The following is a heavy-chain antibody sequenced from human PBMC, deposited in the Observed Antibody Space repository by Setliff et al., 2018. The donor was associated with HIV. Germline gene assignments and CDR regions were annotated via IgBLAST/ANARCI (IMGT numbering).Heavy chain of an antibody. CDR2: ISSNGGST. Sequence: GESLRLSCAVSGFTSSSYAMHWVRQAPGKGLEYVSTISSNGGSTYYANFVKGRFTISRDNSKNTLYLQMGSLRAEDMAVYYCARSNGQWLKNWFDPWGQGTLVTVSS. D-gene: IGHD6-19*01. CDR3: ARSNGQWLKNWFDP. V-gene: IGHV3-64*01. CDR1: GFTSSSYA. J-gene: IGHJ5*02.